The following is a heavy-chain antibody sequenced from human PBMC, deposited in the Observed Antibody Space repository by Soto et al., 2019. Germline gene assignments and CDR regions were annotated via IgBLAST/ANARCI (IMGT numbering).Heavy chain of an antibody. CDR3: AKGAVSGDGIWLLDS. D-gene: IGHD4-17*01. J-gene: IGHJ4*02. CDR1: GFTFTNYA. Sequence: GGSLRLSCAASGFTFTNYAMTRARQAPGKGLEWVSSLLRSGSTTYYADSVKGRFTISSDISANSLYLQMDSLRAEDTAVYYCAKGAVSGDGIWLLDSWGQGTVVTVSS. CDR2: LLRSGSTT. V-gene: IGHV3-23*01.